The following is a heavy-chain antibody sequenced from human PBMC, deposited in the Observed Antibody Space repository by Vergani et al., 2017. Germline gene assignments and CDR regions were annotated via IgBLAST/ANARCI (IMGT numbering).Heavy chain of an antibody. CDR1: GFTFSSYA. Sequence: EVQLLESGGGLVQPGGSLRLSCAASGFTFSSYAMSWVRQAPGKGLEWVSAISGSGGSTYYADSVKGRFTISRDNSKNTLYLQMNSLRAEDTAVYYCAREGGYCSSTSCRYYYYYYMDVWGKGTTVTVSS. CDR2: ISGSGGST. D-gene: IGHD2-2*01. V-gene: IGHV3-23*01. J-gene: IGHJ6*03. CDR3: AREGGYCSSTSCRYYYYYYMDV.